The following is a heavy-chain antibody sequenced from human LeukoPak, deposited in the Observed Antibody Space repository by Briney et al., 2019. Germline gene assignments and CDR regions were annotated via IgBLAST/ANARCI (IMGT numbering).Heavy chain of an antibody. Sequence: ASVKVSCKASGYTFSSYDINWVRQATGQGLEWMGWMNPNSGNRGYAQKFQGRVTITRNTSISTAYMELSSLRSEDTAVYYCARRLGLRWDLQAFDIWGQGTMVTVSS. CDR2: MNPNSGNR. D-gene: IGHD4-23*01. CDR3: ARRLGLRWDLQAFDI. J-gene: IGHJ3*02. V-gene: IGHV1-8*03. CDR1: GYTFSSYD.